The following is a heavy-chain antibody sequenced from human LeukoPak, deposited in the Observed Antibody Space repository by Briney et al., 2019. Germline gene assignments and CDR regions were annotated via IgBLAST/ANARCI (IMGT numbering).Heavy chain of an antibody. Sequence: GGSLRLSCAASGFTFSSYCMHWVRQAPGKGLEWVAFIRYNGSYKYYADSVKGRFTISRDNSKNTLYLQMNSLRGEDTAVYYCAKIGAVAGDFDYWGQGTLVTVSS. V-gene: IGHV3-30*02. CDR2: IRYNGSYK. CDR3: AKIGAVAGDFDY. CDR1: GFTFSSYC. D-gene: IGHD6-19*01. J-gene: IGHJ4*02.